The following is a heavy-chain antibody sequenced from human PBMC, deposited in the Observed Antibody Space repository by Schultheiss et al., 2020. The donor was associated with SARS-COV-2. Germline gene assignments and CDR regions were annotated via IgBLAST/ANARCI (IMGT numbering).Heavy chain of an antibody. D-gene: IGHD3-16*01. CDR3: ARDLGQRAA. V-gene: IGHV3-74*01. CDR1: EITFGNFW. J-gene: IGHJ5*02. CDR2: IEPDGSRT. Sequence: GGSLRLSCAGSEITFGNFWMHWVRHAPGKGLVWVSRIEPDGSRTTYADSVKGRFTISRDNAKNSLFLEMNSLRVDDTAVYFCARDLGQRAAWGQGTLVTVSS.